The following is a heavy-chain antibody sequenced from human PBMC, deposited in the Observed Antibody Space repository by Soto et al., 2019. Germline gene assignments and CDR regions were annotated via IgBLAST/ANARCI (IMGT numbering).Heavy chain of an antibody. CDR2: IYYSGST. CDR1: GGSISSYY. Sequence: QVQLQESGPGLVKPSETLSLTCTVSGGSISSYYWSWIRQPPGQGLEWIGYIYYSGSTNYNPSLKSRVNRSVDTSKNQFALKLSSVTAADTAVYYCARRWGRTFDYWGQGTLVTVSS. D-gene: IGHD7-27*01. J-gene: IGHJ4*02. CDR3: ARRWGRTFDY. V-gene: IGHV4-59*08.